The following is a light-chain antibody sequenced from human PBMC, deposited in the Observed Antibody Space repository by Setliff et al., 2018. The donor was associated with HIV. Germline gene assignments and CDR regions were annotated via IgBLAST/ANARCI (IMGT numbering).Light chain of an antibody. Sequence: QSVLTQPASVSGSPGQSIAISCTGTSSDIGGYDYVSWYQQHPDTAPKVIIYEVSNRPSGVSNRFSGSTSGNTAPLTISGLLAEDEADYYCISYADSSALYVFGSGTKVTVL. J-gene: IGLJ1*01. CDR1: SSDIGGYDY. CDR3: ISYADSSALYV. V-gene: IGLV2-14*01. CDR2: EVS.